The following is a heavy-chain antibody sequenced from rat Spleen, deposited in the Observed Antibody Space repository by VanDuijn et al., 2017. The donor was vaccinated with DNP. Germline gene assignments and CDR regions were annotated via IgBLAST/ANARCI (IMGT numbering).Heavy chain of an antibody. V-gene: IGHV5S13*01. CDR1: GFSFRKYG. J-gene: IGHJ3*01. D-gene: IGHD1-6*01. CDR3: TTDEYYGPFAY. Sequence: EVQLVESGGGLVQPGGSLKLSCAASGFSFRKYGMAWVRQTPTKGLEWVASISTVGDNGVYRDSVKGRFTISRDNAKKTPYLQMDRLRSDDTATYYCTTDEYYGPFAYWGQGTLFTVSS. CDR2: ISTVGDNG.